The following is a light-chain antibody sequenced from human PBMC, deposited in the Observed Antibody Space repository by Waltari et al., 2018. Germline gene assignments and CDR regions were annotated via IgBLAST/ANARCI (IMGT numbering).Light chain of an antibody. CDR3: AAWDDSLTVR. Sequence: QFVLTQPPSASGTPGQRVTISCSGSSSNIVSSFVCWYQHLPGTAPKLLIYRNDQRPSGVPDRFSGSRSGTSASLAISGLRSEDEADYYCAAWDDSLTVRFGGGTKMTVL. J-gene: IGLJ3*02. CDR2: RND. CDR1: SSNIVSSF. V-gene: IGLV1-47*01.